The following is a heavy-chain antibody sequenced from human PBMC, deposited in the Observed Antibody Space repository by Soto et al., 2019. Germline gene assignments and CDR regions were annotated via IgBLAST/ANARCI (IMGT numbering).Heavy chain of an antibody. CDR1: GFTVNNNY. Sequence: EVQLVESGGGLVQPGGSLRLSCAASGFTVNNNYMSWVRQDPGKGLEWVSIIYSGGSTYYADSVKGRFSTSRDISKNILLLQMNSLRAEDTAVYYCARGLGTTGYYYGLDFWGQGTLVTVSS. CDR2: IYSGGST. J-gene: IGHJ4*02. CDR3: ARGLGTTGYYYGLDF. D-gene: IGHD3-22*01. V-gene: IGHV3-66*01.